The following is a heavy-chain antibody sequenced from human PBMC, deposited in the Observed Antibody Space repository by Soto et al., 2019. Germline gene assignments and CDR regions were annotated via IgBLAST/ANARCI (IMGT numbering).Heavy chain of an antibody. CDR1: GGTFSSYA. V-gene: IGHV1-69*13. CDR2: IIPIFGTA. Sequence: SVKVSCKASGGTFSSYAISWVRQAPGQGLERMGGIIPIFGTANHAQKFQGRGTITADESTSTAYMELSSLRSEDTAVYYCARVAVTGSNYYYYGMEVWGQGTTVTVSS. CDR3: ARVAVTGSNYYYYGMEV. J-gene: IGHJ6*02. D-gene: IGHD2-15*01.